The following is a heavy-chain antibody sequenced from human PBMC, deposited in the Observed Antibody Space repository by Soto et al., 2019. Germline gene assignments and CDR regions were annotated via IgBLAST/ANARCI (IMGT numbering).Heavy chain of an antibody. D-gene: IGHD2-2*01. V-gene: IGHV1-69*13. CDR1: GGTFGSYA. CDR2: IIPIPGTA. Sequence: GTSVEVSCKASGGTFGSYAISWVRQAPGQGLEWMGGIIPIPGTANYAQKFQGRVTIAADESTSTAYMELSSLRSEDTAVYYCARSQGSSTSLEIYYYYYYGMDVWGQGTTVTVSS. J-gene: IGHJ6*02. CDR3: ARSQGSSTSLEIYYYYYYGMDV.